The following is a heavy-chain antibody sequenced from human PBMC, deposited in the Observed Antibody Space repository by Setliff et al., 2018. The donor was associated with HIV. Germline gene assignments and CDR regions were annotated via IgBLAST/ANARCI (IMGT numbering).Heavy chain of an antibody. V-gene: IGHV3-7*01. CDR1: GFAFSGHQ. CDR3: ARDWRHGYDLNFDY. Sequence: TSETLSLTCAASGFAFSGHQMSWVRQAPGKGLGWVAKIKQDGSDKYYVDSVKCRFTISRDNAKNSLYLQMNSLRAEDTAMYYCARDWRHGYDLNFDYWGQGTLVTVSS. D-gene: IGHD5-12*01. CDR2: IKQDGSDK. J-gene: IGHJ4*02.